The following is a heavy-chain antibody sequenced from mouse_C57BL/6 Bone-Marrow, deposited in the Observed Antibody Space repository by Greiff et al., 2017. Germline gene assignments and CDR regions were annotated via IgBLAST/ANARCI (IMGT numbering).Heavy chain of an antibody. J-gene: IGHJ3*01. CDR3: ARLFAY. CDR2: IYPRSGTT. V-gene: IGHV1-81*01. Sequence: QVQLQQSGAELARPGASVKLSCKASGYTFTRCGISWVKQRTGQGLEWIGEIYPRSGTTYYNEKFKGKATLTADKSSSTAYMELRSLTSEDSSVYFCARLFAYWGKGTLVTVSA. CDR1: GYTFTRCG.